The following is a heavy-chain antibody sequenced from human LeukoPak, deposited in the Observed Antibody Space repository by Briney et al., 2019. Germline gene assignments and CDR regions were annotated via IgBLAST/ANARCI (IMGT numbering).Heavy chain of an antibody. Sequence: PGGSLRLSCAASGFTFSNYGVHWVRQAPGKGLEWVSIIYSDGTTYYADSVKGRFTISRDNSKNSLYLQMNSLRAEDTAVYYCARDPGYNYGFDYWGQGTLVTVSS. V-gene: IGHV3-NL1*01. CDR1: GFTFSNYG. D-gene: IGHD5-18*01. J-gene: IGHJ4*02. CDR3: ARDPGYNYGFDY. CDR2: IYSDGTT.